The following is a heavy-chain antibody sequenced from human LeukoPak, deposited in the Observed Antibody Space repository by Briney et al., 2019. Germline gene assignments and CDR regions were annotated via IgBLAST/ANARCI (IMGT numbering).Heavy chain of an antibody. CDR3: ARVNTQGVPSP. J-gene: IGHJ5*02. D-gene: IGHD2-15*01. Sequence: GSLRLSCAASGFTFSDHYMDWVRQAPGKGLEWVASIYYSGTTHYNPSHQSRVTMSVDTSKNQFSLKLSSVTAADTAVYYCARVNTQGVPSPWGQGILVTVSS. V-gene: IGHV4-38-2*01. CDR2: IYYSGTT. CDR1: GFTFSDHY.